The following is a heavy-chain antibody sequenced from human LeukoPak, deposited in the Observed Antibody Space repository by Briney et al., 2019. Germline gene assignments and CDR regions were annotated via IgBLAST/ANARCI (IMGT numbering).Heavy chain of an antibody. Sequence: PGGSLRLSCAASGFTFSSYAMSWVRQAPGKGLEWVSAISGSGGSTYYADSVKGRFTIPRDDSQNTIYLQMDSLRAEDTAVYYCATSSPQNYFDHWGQGTLVTVSS. J-gene: IGHJ4*02. CDR3: ATSSPQNYFDH. CDR1: GFTFSSYA. CDR2: ISGSGGST. V-gene: IGHV3-23*01.